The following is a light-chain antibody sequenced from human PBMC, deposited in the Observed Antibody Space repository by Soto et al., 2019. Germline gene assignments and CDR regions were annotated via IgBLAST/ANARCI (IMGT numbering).Light chain of an antibody. V-gene: IGLV2-14*01. CDR3: SSYTSSSTLV. J-gene: IGLJ1*01. CDR1: SGDIGSYNR. Sequence: QSVLTQPASVSGSHGQSITISCTVTSGDIGSYNRVSWYQHHPGKAPTLIIYEVSNRPSGVSNRFSGSKSGNTASLTISALQAEDEADYYCSSYTSSSTLVFGTGTKVSVL. CDR2: EVS.